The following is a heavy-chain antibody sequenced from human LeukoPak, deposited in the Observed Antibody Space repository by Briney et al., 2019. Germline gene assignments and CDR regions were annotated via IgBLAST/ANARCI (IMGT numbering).Heavy chain of an antibody. V-gene: IGHV4-30-2*01. CDR3: ARHGQDTGNFYAHFDY. D-gene: IGHD1-26*01. J-gene: IGHJ4*02. CDR2: IYHSGST. Sequence: SETLSLTCAVSGGSISSGAYSWTWIRQPPGKGLECIGYIYHSGSTYYNPSLKSRVTISVDRSKNQFSLKLTSVTAADTAVYYCARHGQDTGNFYAHFDYWGQGILVTVSS. CDR1: GGSISSGAYS.